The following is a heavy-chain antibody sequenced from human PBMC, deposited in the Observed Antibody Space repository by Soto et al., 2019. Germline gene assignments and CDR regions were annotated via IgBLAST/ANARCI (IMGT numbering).Heavy chain of an antibody. Sequence: GGSLRLSCAASGFTFSSYGMHWVRQAPGKGLEWVAFISYDESNKYYADSVKGRFTISRDNSRTTLYLQMNSLRAEDTAVYFCAKRRNVLRFLEWSSVMEVYGHGTKVTVSS. V-gene: IGHV3-30*18. J-gene: IGHJ6*02. CDR2: ISYDESNK. D-gene: IGHD3-3*01. CDR3: AKRRNVLRFLEWSSVMEV. CDR1: GFTFSSYG.